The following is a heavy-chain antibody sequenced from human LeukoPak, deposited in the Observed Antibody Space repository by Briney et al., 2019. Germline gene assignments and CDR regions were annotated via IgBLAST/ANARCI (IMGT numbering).Heavy chain of an antibody. Sequence: GGSLRLSCVASGFTFSDYAMNWVRQAPGKGLEWVSTFKTKYNQVYYAESVRGRFTISTDNSKKTVYLQMNSLRAEDTALYYCARSVPDYTRFDYWGQGALVTVSS. CDR3: ARSVPDYTRFDY. CDR1: GFTFSDYA. J-gene: IGHJ4*02. CDR2: FKTKYNQV. D-gene: IGHD4-11*01. V-gene: IGHV3-23*05.